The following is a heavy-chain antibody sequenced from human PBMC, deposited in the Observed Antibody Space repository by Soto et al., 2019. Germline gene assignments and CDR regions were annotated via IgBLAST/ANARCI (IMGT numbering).Heavy chain of an antibody. J-gene: IGHJ4*02. CDR2: IYYSGST. CDR3: ARAGANDFWSGPTQYYFDY. CDR1: GGSISSYY. V-gene: IGHV4-59*01. Sequence: ERLGRAGPVSGGSISSYYWSWIRQPAGKGLEWIGYIYYSGSTNYNPSLKSRVTISVDTSKNQFSLKLSSVTAEDTAVYYCARAGANDFWSGPTQYYFDYWGQGTPVTVYS. D-gene: IGHD3-3*01.